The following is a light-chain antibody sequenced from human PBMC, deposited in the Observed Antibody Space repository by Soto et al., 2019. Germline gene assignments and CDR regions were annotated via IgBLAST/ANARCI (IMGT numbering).Light chain of an antibody. CDR1: QSIDIW. Sequence: DIQMTQSPSTLSASVGDRVTITCRASQSIDIWLACYQQKPGKAPKHLIYKASNLACGVASRFSGSGSGTEFTLTISSLQPDDAATYYCQHYYGYSRTFGQGTKLEIK. V-gene: IGKV1-5*03. CDR2: KAS. CDR3: QHYYGYSRT. J-gene: IGKJ2*01.